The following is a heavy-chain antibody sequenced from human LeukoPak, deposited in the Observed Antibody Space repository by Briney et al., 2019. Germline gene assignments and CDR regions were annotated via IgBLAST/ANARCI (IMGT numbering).Heavy chain of an antibody. CDR2: IYSGDNT. D-gene: IGHD1-26*01. J-gene: IGHJ4*02. V-gene: IGHV3-53*01. CDR1: GFTVSSNY. Sequence: GGSLRLSCAASGFTVSSNYMSWVRQAPGKGLEWVSVIYSGDNTYYADSVKGRLTISRDNSKNTLYLQMNSLRAEDTAVYYCTREVSGSSYFDYWGQGTLVTVSS. CDR3: TREVSGSSYFDY.